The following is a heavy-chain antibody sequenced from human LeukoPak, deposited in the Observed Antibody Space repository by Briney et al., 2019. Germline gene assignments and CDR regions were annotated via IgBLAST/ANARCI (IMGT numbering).Heavy chain of an antibody. CDR1: GGSISSYY. D-gene: IGHD5-24*01. CDR3: ARRRRWLQLGVDWFDP. V-gene: IGHV4-4*07. J-gene: IGHJ5*02. Sequence: SETLSLTCTVSGGSISSYYWSWIRQPAGKGLEWIGRIYTSGSTNYNPSLKSRVTMSVDTSKNQFSLKLSSVTAADTAVYYCARRRRWLQLGVDWFDPWGQGTLVTVSS. CDR2: IYTSGST.